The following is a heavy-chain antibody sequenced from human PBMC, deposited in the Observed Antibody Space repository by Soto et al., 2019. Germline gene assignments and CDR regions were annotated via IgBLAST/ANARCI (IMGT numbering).Heavy chain of an antibody. CDR2: IYYSGST. CDR3: ARLNYYDSSGYYRDY. CDR1: GGSISSYY. Sequence: LSLTCTVPGGSISSYYWSWIRQPPGKGLEWIGYIYYSGSTNYNPSLKSRVTISVDTSKNQFSLKLSSVTAADTAVYYCARLNYYDSSGYYRDYWGQGTLVTVSS. J-gene: IGHJ4*02. V-gene: IGHV4-59*01. D-gene: IGHD3-22*01.